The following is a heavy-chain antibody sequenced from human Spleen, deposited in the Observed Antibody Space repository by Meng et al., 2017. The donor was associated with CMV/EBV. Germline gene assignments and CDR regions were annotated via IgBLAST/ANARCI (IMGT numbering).Heavy chain of an antibody. CDR2: IAWNSNNM. D-gene: IGHD1-1*01. V-gene: IGHV3-9*01. Sequence: GGSLRLSCAASGFSFDDYAMHWVRQAPGKGLEWVSGIAWNSNNMGYADSVKGRFTISRDNAKNSLYLQMNSLRAEDTALYYCAKDRKWKRPGSGVAFDIWGQGTMVTVSS. CDR1: GFSFDDYA. J-gene: IGHJ3*02. CDR3: AKDRKWKRPGSGVAFDI.